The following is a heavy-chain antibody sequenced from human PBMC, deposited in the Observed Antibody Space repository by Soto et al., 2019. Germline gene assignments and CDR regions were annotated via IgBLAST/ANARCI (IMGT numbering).Heavy chain of an antibody. J-gene: IGHJ6*02. CDR1: GYTFTSYG. CDR2: ISAYNGNT. D-gene: IGHD2-2*01. V-gene: IGHV1-18*01. Sequence: ASVKVSCKASGYTFTSYGISWVRQAPGQGLEWMGWISAYNGNTNYAQKLQGRVTMTTDTSTSTAYMELRSLRSDDTAVYYCARVIVVVPAAISFYYYGMDVWGQGNTVTVSS. CDR3: ARVIVVVPAAISFYYYGMDV.